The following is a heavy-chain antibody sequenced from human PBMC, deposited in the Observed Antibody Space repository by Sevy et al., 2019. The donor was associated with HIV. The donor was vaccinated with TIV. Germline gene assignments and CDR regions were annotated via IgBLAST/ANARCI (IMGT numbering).Heavy chain of an antibody. V-gene: IGHV4-59*01. Sequence: SETLSLTCTVSGGSISSYYWSWIRQPPGKGLEWIGYIYYSGSTNYDPSLKSRVTISVDTSKNQFSLKLSSVTAADTAVYYCARAKYIVGATCEHWFDPRGQGTLVTVSS. J-gene: IGHJ5*02. CDR1: GGSISSYY. CDR3: ARAKYIVGATCEHWFDP. CDR2: IYYSGST. D-gene: IGHD1-26*01.